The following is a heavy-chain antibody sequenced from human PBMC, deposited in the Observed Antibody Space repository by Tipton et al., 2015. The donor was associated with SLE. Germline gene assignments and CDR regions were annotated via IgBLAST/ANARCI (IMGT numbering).Heavy chain of an antibody. CDR2: IYHSGST. D-gene: IGHD3-3*01. Sequence: TLSLTCTVSGYSISRGCYWGWIRQPPGKGLEWIGSIYHSGSTYYNPSLKSRVTISADTSKNQFSLKLSSVTAADTAVYYCARGDAIFGVVIPWYFDYWGQGTLVTVSS. CDR1: GYSISRGCY. J-gene: IGHJ4*02. V-gene: IGHV4-38-2*02. CDR3: ARGDAIFGVVIPWYFDY.